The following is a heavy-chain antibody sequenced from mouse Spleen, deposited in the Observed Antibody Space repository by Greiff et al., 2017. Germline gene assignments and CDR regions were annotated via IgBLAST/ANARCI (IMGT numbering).Heavy chain of an antibody. V-gene: IGHV14-3*02. J-gene: IGHJ4*01. CDR1: GFNITDTY. Sequence: VQLQQSGAELVKPGASVKLSCTASGFNITDTYMHWVKQRPEQGLEWIGRIDPANGNTKYDPKFQGKATITADTSSNTAYLQLSSLTSEDTAVYYCARGDAMDYWGQGTSVTVSS. CDR2: IDPANGNT. CDR3: ARGDAMDY.